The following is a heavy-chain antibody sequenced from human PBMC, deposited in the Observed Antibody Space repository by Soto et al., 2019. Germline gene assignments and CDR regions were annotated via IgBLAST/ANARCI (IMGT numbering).Heavy chain of an antibody. V-gene: IGHV3-23*01. CDR1: GFTFSSYA. Sequence: GGSLRLSCAASGFTFSSYAMSWVRQAPGKGLEWVSAISGSGGSTYYADSVKGRFTISRDNSKNTLYLQMNSLRAEDTAVYYCAKHVYDFWSGYWDYWGQGTLVTVSS. CDR3: AKHVYDFWSGYWDY. CDR2: ISGSGGST. D-gene: IGHD3-3*01. J-gene: IGHJ4*02.